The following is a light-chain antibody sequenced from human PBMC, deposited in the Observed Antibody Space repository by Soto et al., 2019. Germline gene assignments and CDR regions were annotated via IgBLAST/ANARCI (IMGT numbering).Light chain of an antibody. J-gene: IGKJ2*01. CDR3: QQGYGIPPST. CDR2: AAS. CDR1: QSISTY. Sequence: DIQMTQSPSSLSASVGDRVTITCRANQSISTYLNWYQQKPGKAPKLLIYAASNLQSGVSSRFSGSGSGTAFTLTISSLQPADFATYYCQQGYGIPPSTFGQGTKLEIK. V-gene: IGKV1-39*01.